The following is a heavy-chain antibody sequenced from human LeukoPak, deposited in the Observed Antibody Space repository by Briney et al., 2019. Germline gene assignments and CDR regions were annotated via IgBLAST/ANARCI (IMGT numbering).Heavy chain of an antibody. CDR2: INSDGSST. D-gene: IGHD3-9*01. Sequence: GGSLRLSCAASGFTVSSNYMNWVRQAPGKGLVWVSRINSDGSSTSYADSVKGRFTISRDNAKNTLYLQMNSLRAEDTAVYYCARNYYDILTGYLDAFDIWGQGTMVTVSS. CDR1: GFTVSSNY. CDR3: ARNYYDILTGYLDAFDI. V-gene: IGHV3-74*01. J-gene: IGHJ3*02.